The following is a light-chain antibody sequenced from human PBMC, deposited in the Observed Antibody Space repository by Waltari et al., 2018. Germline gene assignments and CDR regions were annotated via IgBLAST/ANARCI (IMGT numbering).Light chain of an antibody. V-gene: IGKV3-11*01. J-gene: IGKJ4*01. Sequence: EIVLTQSQATLSLSPGERATLSCRASQSISTYLARYQQKPGQAPRLLMDNASNSTTGIPARFSGSGTGTDFTLTVSSLEPEDFAVYYCQQRGSWPLTFGGGTKVEIK. CDR2: NAS. CDR1: QSISTY. CDR3: QQRGSWPLT.